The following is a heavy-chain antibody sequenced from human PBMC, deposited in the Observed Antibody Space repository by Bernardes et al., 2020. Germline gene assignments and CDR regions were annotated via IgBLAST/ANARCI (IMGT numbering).Heavy chain of an antibody. D-gene: IGHD2-15*01. Sequence: GGSLRLSCAASGFTFSSYSMNWVRQAPGKGLEWVSVIYSGGSTYYADSVKGRFTISRDNSKNTLYLQMNSLRAEDTAVYYCARGLGYCSGGSCYWYYYYGMDVWGKGTTVTVSS. V-gene: IGHV3-53*01. CDR3: ARGLGYCSGGSCYWYYYYGMDV. J-gene: IGHJ6*04. CDR2: IYSGGST. CDR1: GFTFSSYS.